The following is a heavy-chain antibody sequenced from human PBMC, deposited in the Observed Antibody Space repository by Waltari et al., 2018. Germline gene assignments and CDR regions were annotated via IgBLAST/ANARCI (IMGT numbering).Heavy chain of an antibody. D-gene: IGHD1-1*01. J-gene: IGHJ6*03. CDR2: INHSGRT. CDR3: ARLGTKDYINYYYYMDV. V-gene: IGHV4-34*01. CDR1: GGSFSGYY. Sequence: QVQLQQWGAGLLKPSETLSLTCAVYGGSFSGYYWSWIRQPPGKGLEWIGEINHSGRTTYNPSLRSRVTISVDTSKNQFSLKLSSVTAADTAVYYCARLGTKDYINYYYYMDVWGKGTTVTVSS.